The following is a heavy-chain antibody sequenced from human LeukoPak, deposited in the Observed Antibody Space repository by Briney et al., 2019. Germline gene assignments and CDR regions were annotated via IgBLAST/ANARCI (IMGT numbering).Heavy chain of an antibody. Sequence: SETLSLTCTVSGGSISRSSYYWGWIRQPPGKGLEWIGRIYTSGSTNYNPSLKSRVTMSVDTSKNQFSLKLSSVTAADTAVYYCARDSETVVDPWGQGTLVTVSS. CDR3: ARDSETVVDP. CDR1: GGSISRSSYY. CDR2: IYTSGST. D-gene: IGHD1-26*01. V-gene: IGHV4-39*07. J-gene: IGHJ5*02.